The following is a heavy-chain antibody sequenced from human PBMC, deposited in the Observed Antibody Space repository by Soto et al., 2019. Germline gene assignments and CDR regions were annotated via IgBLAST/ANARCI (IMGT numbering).Heavy chain of an antibody. V-gene: IGHV3-30*18. CDR3: AKALGGYCSGGSCYYYYYGMDV. D-gene: IGHD2-15*01. J-gene: IGHJ6*02. CDR1: AGTFSSYG. Sequence: GGSLSLSWGASAGTFSSYGVHWVRPDPGKGLEWVAVISYDGSNKYYADSVKGRFTISRDNSKNTLYLQMNSLRAEDAAVYYCAKALGGYCSGGSCYYYYYGMDVWGQGTTVTLSS. CDR2: ISYDGSNK.